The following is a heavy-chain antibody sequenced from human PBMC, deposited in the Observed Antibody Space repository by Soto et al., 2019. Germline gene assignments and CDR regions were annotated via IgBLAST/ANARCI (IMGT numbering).Heavy chain of an antibody. D-gene: IGHD4-17*01. CDR3: AGETTVTTFDDY. CDR2: IYYSGST. CDR1: GGSISSGDYY. Sequence: PSETLSLTCTVSGGSISSGDYYWSWIRQPPGKGLEWIGYIYYSGSTYYNPSLKSRVTISVDTSKNQFSLKLSSVTAADTAVYYCAGETTVTTFDDYWGQGTLVTVSS. J-gene: IGHJ4*02. V-gene: IGHV4-30-4*01.